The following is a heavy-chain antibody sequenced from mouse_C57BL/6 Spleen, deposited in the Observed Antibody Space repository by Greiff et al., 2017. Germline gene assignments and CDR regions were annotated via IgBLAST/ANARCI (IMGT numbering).Heavy chain of an antibody. Sequence: VMLVESGAELAKPGASVKLSCKASGYTFTSYWMHWVKQRPGQGLEWIGYINPSSGYTKYNQKFKDKATLTADKSSSTTYMQLSSLTYVDSAVYYCAREEGLPTFDDWGQGTTLTVSS. CDR1: GYTFTSYW. CDR3: AREEGLPTFDD. D-gene: IGHD2-2*01. V-gene: IGHV1-7*01. CDR2: INPSSGYT. J-gene: IGHJ2*01.